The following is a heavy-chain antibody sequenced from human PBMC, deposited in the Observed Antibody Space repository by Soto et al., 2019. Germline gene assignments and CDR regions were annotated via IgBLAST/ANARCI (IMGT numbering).Heavy chain of an antibody. CDR1: GDSVSSNSAA. V-gene: IGHV6-1*01. D-gene: IGHD6-13*01. CDR3: ARGRIAAAAKQNWFDP. J-gene: IGHJ5*02. Sequence: PSQTLSLTCAISGDSVSSNSAAWNWIRQSPSRGLGWLGRTYYRSKWYNDYAVSVKSRITINPDTSKNQFSLQLNSVTPEDTAVYYCARGRIAAAAKQNWFDPWGQGTLVTVSS. CDR2: TYYRSKWYN.